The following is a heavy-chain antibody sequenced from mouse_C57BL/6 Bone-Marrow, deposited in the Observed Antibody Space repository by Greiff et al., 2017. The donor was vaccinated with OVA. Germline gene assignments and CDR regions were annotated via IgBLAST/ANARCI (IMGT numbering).Heavy chain of an antibody. V-gene: IGHV5-9-1*02. J-gene: IGHJ2*01. CDR2: ISSGGDYI. CDR1: GFTFSSYA. D-gene: IGHD2-4*01. Sequence: DVHLVESGEGLVKPGGSLKLSCAASGFTFSSYAMSWVRQTPEKRLEWVAYISSGGDYIYYADTVKGRFTISRDNARNTLYLQMSSLKSEDTAMYYCTSIYYDYDEAYYFDYWGQGTTLTVSS. CDR3: TSIYYDYDEAYYFDY.